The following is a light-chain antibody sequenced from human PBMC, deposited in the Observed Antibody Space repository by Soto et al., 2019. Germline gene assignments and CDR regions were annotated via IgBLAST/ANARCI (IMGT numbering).Light chain of an antibody. V-gene: IGLV2-14*03. CDR3: SSCSTSSTSV. Sequence: QSALTQPASVSGSPGQSITISCTGTSSDVGAYNYVSWYQHLPVKAPKLIIYDVSNRPSGVSTRFSGSKSGNTASLTISGLQADDDADYYCSSCSTSSTSVFRTGTKVPV. CDR2: DVS. CDR1: SSDVGAYNY. J-gene: IGLJ1*01.